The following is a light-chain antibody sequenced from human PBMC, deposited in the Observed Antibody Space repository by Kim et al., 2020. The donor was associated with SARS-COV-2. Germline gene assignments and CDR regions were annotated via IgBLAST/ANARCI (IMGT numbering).Light chain of an antibody. Sequence: SYELTQPPSVSVAPGKTARITCGGNNIGSKSVHWYQQKPGQAPVLVIYYDSDRPSGIPERFSGSNSGNTATLTISRVEAGDEADYYCQVWGSSSDHCVFG. J-gene: IGLJ3*02. V-gene: IGLV3-21*04. CDR3: QVWGSSSDHCV. CDR1: NIGSKS. CDR2: YDS.